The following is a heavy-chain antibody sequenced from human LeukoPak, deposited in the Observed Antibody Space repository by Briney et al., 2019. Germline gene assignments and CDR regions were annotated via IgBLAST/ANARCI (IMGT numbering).Heavy chain of an antibody. V-gene: IGHV4-59*08. D-gene: IGHD5-18*01. Sequence: SETLSLTCTVSGGSITSYYWSWIRQPPGKGLEWIGYIYYSGSTNYNPSLKSRVTMSVDTSKNQFSLKLSSVTAADTAVYYCARVGVSGYSYTDYWGQGTLVTVSS. CDR2: IYYSGST. CDR1: GGSITSYY. CDR3: ARVGVSGYSYTDY. J-gene: IGHJ4*02.